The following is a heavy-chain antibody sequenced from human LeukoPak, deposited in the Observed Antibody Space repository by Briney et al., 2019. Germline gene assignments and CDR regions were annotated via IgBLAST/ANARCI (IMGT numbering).Heavy chain of an antibody. J-gene: IGHJ4*01. D-gene: IGHD6-13*01. CDR2: IKQDGSEK. V-gene: IGHV3-7*01. Sequence: PGGSLRLSCAASGFTFSSYWMHWVRQAPGKGLVWVANIKQDGSEKSYVDSVKGRFTISRDNTKNSLYLQMSSLRAEDTAVYYCARDGTAAGLYFDLWGQGTLVTVSS. CDR3: ARDGTAAGLYFDL. CDR1: GFTFSSYW.